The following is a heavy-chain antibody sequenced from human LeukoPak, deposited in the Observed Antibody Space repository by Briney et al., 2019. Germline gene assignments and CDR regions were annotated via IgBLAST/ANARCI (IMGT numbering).Heavy chain of an antibody. CDR1: GFTFDDYA. CDR2: ISWNSGSI. CDR3: AKAQGPIVGASPFDY. V-gene: IGHV3-9*01. Sequence: GGSLRLSCAASGFTFDDYAMHWVRHAPGKGLEWVSGISWNSGSIGYADSVKGRFTISRDNAKNSLYLQMNSPRAEDTALYYCAKAQGPIVGASPFDYWGQGTLVTVSS. D-gene: IGHD1-26*01. J-gene: IGHJ4*02.